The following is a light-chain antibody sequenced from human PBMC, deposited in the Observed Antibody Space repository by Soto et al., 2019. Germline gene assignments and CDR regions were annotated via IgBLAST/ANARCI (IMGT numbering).Light chain of an antibody. CDR3: QQYGSSPWA. V-gene: IGKV3-20*01. Sequence: EIVLPQSPDTLSLSPGERATLSFRASQSVSSSYLAWYQQKPGQAPRLLIYGASSRATGIPDRFSGSGSGTDFTLTISRLEPEDFAVYYRQQYGSSPWAFGQGTKVDI. CDR2: GAS. J-gene: IGKJ1*01. CDR1: QSVSSSY.